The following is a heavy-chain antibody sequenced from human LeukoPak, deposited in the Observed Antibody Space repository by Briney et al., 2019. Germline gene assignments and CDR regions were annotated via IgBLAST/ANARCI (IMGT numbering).Heavy chain of an antibody. CDR3: ARGVSSGWPYYYYYYYMDV. CDR2: ISYDGSNK. V-gene: IGHV3-30*03. CDR1: GFTFSNAW. D-gene: IGHD6-19*01. Sequence: GGSLRLSCAGSGFTFSNAWMSWVRQAPGKGLEWVAVISYDGSNKFYADSVRGRFTISRDNSKNTLFLQMNSLRAEDTAVYYCARGVSSGWPYYYYYYYMDVWGKGTTVTISS. J-gene: IGHJ6*03.